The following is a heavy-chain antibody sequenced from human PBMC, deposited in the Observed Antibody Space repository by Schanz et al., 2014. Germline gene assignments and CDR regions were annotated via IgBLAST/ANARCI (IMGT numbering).Heavy chain of an antibody. CDR2: ISGGGGTR. J-gene: IGHJ4*02. D-gene: IGHD3-22*01. CDR3: AKDPSHGDYDYYFDY. V-gene: IGHV3-23*01. Sequence: EEQLLQSGGGLVQPGGSLRLSCAASGFPFGSYGMSWVRQGPGKGLEWVSGISGGGGTRNYADSVKGRFTVFRDNSKRTLYLEINDPRAEDTAVYYCAKDPSHGDYDYYFDYWGQGTLVTVSS. CDR1: GFPFGSYG.